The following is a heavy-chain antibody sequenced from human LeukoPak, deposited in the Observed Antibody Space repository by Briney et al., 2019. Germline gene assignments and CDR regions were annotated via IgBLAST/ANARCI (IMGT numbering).Heavy chain of an antibody. V-gene: IGHV3-48*01. Sequence: VQPGGSLRLSCAASGFTFSSYAMSWVRQAPGKGLEWVSYISSSSSTIYYADSVKGRFTISRDNAKNSLYLQMNSLRAEDTAVYYCATLTYCSSTSCRNDAFDIWGQGTMVTVSS. D-gene: IGHD2-2*01. CDR1: GFTFSSYA. CDR2: ISSSSSTI. CDR3: ATLTYCSSTSCRNDAFDI. J-gene: IGHJ3*02.